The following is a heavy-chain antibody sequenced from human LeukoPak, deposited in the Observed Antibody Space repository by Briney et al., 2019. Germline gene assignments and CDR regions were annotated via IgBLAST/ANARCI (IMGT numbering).Heavy chain of an antibody. CDR1: GGSISSGDYY. CDR3: ARAPDSSGFHFYFDY. V-gene: IGHV4-30-4*08. J-gene: IGHJ4*02. D-gene: IGHD3-22*01. CDR2: IYYSGST. Sequence: SETLSLTCTVSGGSISSGDYYWRWIRQPPGKGLEWIGYIYYSGSTYYNPSLKSRVTISVDTSKNQFSLKLSSVTAADTAVYYCARAPDSSGFHFYFDYWGQGTLVTVSS.